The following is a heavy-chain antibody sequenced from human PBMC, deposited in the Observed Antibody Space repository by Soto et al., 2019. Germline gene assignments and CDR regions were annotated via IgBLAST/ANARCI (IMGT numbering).Heavy chain of an antibody. CDR2: ISGSGGST. CDR3: AKDQGSSWYEIDY. Sequence: EVQLLESGGGLVQPGGSLRLSCAASGFTFSNYAVTWVRQAPGKGLEWVSTISGSGGSTYYADSVKGRFTISGDNSKNTPYLQMNSLRAEDTAVYYCAKDQGSSWYEIDYWGQGTLVTVSS. D-gene: IGHD6-13*01. CDR1: GFTFSNYA. V-gene: IGHV3-23*01. J-gene: IGHJ4*02.